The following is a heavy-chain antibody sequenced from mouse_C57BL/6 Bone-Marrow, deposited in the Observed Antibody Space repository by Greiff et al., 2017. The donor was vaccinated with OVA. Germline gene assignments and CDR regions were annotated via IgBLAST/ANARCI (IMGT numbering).Heavy chain of an antibody. CDR2: IDPENGDT. CDR3: TTGDDYDGFAY. CDR1: GFIIKADY. Sequence: VQLQQSGAELVRPGASVKLSCTASGFIIKADYMHWVKQRPDQGLEWIGWIDPENGDTEYASKFQGKATITADTSSNTAYLQLSSLTSEDTAVYYCTTGDDYDGFAYWGQGTLVTVSA. V-gene: IGHV14-4*01. J-gene: IGHJ3*01. D-gene: IGHD2-4*01.